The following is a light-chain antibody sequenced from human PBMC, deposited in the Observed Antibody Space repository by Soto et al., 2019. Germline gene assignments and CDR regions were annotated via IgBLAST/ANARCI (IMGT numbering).Light chain of an antibody. J-gene: IGKJ2*01. CDR3: QQSYSTPPYT. V-gene: IGKV1-39*01. CDR2: AAS. CDR1: QSISSY. Sequence: DIQMTQSPSSLSASVGDRVTITCRASQSISSYLNWYQQKPGKAPKLLIYAASTLQSGVPSRFSGIGSGTDFTLTISSLQPEDCATYYCQQSYSTPPYTFGQGTKLEIK.